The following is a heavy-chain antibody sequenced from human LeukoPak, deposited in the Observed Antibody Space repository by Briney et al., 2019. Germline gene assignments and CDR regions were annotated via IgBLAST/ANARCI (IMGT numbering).Heavy chain of an antibody. Sequence: PGGSLGLSCAASGFTVSSNYMSWVRQAPGKGLEWVSVIYSGGSTYYADSVKGRFTVSRDNSKNTLYLQMNSLRAEDTAVYYCARAPGYSSGWPVANYGMDVWGQGTTVTVSS. CDR2: IYSGGST. V-gene: IGHV3-53*01. CDR1: GFTVSSNY. D-gene: IGHD6-19*01. CDR3: ARAPGYSSGWPVANYGMDV. J-gene: IGHJ6*02.